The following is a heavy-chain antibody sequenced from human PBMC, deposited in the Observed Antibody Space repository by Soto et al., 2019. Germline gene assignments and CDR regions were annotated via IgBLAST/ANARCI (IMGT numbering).Heavy chain of an antibody. Sequence: GGSLRLSCAASGFAFSAYARSWVRQAPGKGVQWVSSITSAADTHYADSVKGRFTISRDNSKNTMFLQMNGLRAEDTAVYFCARSLIVAAGTGNFDYWGQGALVTVSS. V-gene: IGHV3-23*01. CDR2: ITSAADT. D-gene: IGHD6-13*01. J-gene: IGHJ4*02. CDR1: GFAFSAYA. CDR3: ARSLIVAAGTGNFDY.